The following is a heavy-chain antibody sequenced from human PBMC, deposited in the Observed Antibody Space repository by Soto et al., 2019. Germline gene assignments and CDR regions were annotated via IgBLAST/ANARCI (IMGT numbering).Heavy chain of an antibody. CDR2: SYSTGGT. CDR3: ATDREPDGIWTFDS. D-gene: IGHD3-9*01. CDR1: GFTLGKYT. V-gene: IGHV3-23*01. Sequence: EVLLLESGGDVVQPGGSLILSCAASGFTLGKYTMGWVRKAPGKGLEWVAESYSTGGTEYADSVKGRFTISRDNSKNTLFLQMNSLGVEDTALYYCATDREPDGIWTFDSWGQGTLVTVSS. J-gene: IGHJ4*02.